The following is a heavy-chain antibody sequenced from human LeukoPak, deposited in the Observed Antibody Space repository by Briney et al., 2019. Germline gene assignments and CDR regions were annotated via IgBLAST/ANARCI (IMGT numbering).Heavy chain of an antibody. Sequence: PGGSRGFSGFTLGSFFIGFGMSWVAKAPGRGLEWVANENQDGSEIYYVDSVKGRFIMSRDNAKNSLYLQMSSLRVEDTAVYYCARGRDVDSWGQGTLVTVSS. CDR1: GSFFIGFG. V-gene: IGHV3-7*03. CDR2: ENQDGSEI. CDR3: ARGRDVDS. J-gene: IGHJ4*02.